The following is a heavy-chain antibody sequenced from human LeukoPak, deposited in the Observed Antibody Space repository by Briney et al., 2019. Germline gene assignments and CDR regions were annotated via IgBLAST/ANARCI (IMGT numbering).Heavy chain of an antibody. J-gene: IGHJ5*02. Sequence: SETLSLTCTVSGGSISSSRYYWGWIRQPPGKGLEWIGSIYYSGSIYYNPSLKSRVTISVDTSKNQFSLKLSSVTAADTAVYYCARARSSSWYTGEEDWFDPWGQGTLVTVSS. V-gene: IGHV4-39*07. CDR2: IYYSGSI. CDR1: GGSISSSRYY. D-gene: IGHD6-13*01. CDR3: ARARSSSWYTGEEDWFDP.